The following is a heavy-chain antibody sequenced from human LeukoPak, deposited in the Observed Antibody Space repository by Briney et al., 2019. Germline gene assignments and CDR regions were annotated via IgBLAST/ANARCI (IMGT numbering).Heavy chain of an antibody. D-gene: IGHD1-26*01. CDR2: INSDGSST. Sequence: GGSLRLSCAASGFTFSSYWMHWVRQAPGKGLVWVSRINSDGSSTSYADSVRGRFSISRDNAKNTLYLQMNSLRAEDTAVYYCVRGPRVGAAGFVYYHYMDVWGKGTTVTVSS. CDR3: VRGPRVGAAGFVYYHYMDV. J-gene: IGHJ6*03. CDR1: GFTFSSYW. V-gene: IGHV3-74*01.